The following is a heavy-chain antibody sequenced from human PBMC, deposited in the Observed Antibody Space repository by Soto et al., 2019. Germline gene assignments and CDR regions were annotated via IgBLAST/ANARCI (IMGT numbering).Heavy chain of an antibody. J-gene: IGHJ6*02. CDR2: IYYSGST. Sequence: SETLSLTCTVSGGSVSSGSYYWSWIRQPPGKGLEWIGYIYYSGSTNYNPSLKSRVTISVDTSKNQFSLKLSSVTAADTAVYYCARDSYDSSGYPALDGMDVWGQGTTVTVSS. CDR3: ARDSYDSSGYPALDGMDV. D-gene: IGHD3-22*01. CDR1: GGSVSSGSYY. V-gene: IGHV4-61*01.